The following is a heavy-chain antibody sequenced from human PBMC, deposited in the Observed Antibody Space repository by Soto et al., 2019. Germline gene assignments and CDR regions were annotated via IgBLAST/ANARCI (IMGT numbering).Heavy chain of an antibody. D-gene: IGHD5-18*01. V-gene: IGHV3-23*01. Sequence: EVQLLESGGGLVQPGGSLRLSCAASGFTFSSYAMSWVRQAPGKGLEWVSAISGSGGSTYYADSVKGRFTISRDNSKNTLYLQMTSLRAEDTAVYYCAKKKYTGGGYSYGYYFDYWGQGTLVTVSS. J-gene: IGHJ4*02. CDR2: ISGSGGST. CDR3: AKKKYTGGGYSYGYYFDY. CDR1: GFTFSSYA.